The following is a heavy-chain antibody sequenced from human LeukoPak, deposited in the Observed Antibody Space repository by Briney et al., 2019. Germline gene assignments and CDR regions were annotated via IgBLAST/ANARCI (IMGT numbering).Heavy chain of an antibody. CDR3: ASLRSGSLYYYFDY. V-gene: IGHV4-38-2*02. CDR1: GYSISSGYY. CDR2: IYHSGST. Sequence: SETLSLTCTVSGYSISSGYYWGWIRQPPGKGLEWIGSIYHSGSTYYNPSLKSRVTISVDTSKNPFSLKLSSVTAADTAVYYCASLRSGSLYYYFDYWGQGTLATVSS. J-gene: IGHJ4*02. D-gene: IGHD1-26*01.